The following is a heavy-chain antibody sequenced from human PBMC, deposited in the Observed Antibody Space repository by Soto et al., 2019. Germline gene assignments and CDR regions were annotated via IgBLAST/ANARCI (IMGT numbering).Heavy chain of an antibody. CDR1: GFSLSTSAVG. D-gene: IGHD4-17*01. CDR2: IFWNDDK. V-gene: IGHV2-5*01. J-gene: IGHJ5*02. CDR3: ARRRGATATGGAFDP. Sequence: QITLKESGPTLVKPTQTLTLTCTFSGFSLSTSAVGVGWIRQPPGKALEWLAVIFWNDDKRYSPSLKSRLTITNDSSKNQVVLTMTNLDPVDTGTYYCARRRGATATGGAFDPWGQGTLVTVSS.